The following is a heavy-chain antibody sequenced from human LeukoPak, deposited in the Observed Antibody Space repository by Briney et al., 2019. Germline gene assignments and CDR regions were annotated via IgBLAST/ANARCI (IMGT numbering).Heavy chain of an antibody. D-gene: IGHD4-11*01. J-gene: IGHJ3*02. CDR2: ISSSSSTI. CDR1: GFTLSSYV. CDR3: ARDLRMTTGAFDI. Sequence: GGSLRLSCAASGFTLSSYVMTWVRQAPGKGLEWVSYISSSSSTIYYADSVKGRFTISRDNAKNSLYLQMNSLRAEDTAVYYCARDLRMTTGAFDIWGQGTMVTVSS. V-gene: IGHV3-48*01.